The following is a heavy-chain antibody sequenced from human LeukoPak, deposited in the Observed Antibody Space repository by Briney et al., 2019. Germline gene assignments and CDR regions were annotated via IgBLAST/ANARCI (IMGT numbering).Heavy chain of an antibody. CDR1: GFTFRSYS. D-gene: IGHD3-10*01. V-gene: IGHV3-21*01. Sequence: GGSLRLSCAASGFTFRSYSMNWVRQAPGKGLEWVSSINSDSNYIYYEDSVQGRFTISRDNAKNSLYLQMNSLRAEDTAVYYCAVAYYYGSGDAFDIWGQGTKVTVSS. CDR2: INSDSNYI. J-gene: IGHJ3*02. CDR3: AVAYYYGSGDAFDI.